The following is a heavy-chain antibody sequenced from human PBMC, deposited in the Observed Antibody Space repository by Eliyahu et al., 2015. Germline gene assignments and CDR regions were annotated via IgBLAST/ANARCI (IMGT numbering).Heavy chain of an antibody. D-gene: IGHD5-18*01. Sequence: QVQLVESGGGVVQPGGSLRLSCAASGFTFSSYGMHWVRQAPGKGVEGGAVIRYDGSNKYYADSVKGRFTTSRDNSKNTLYLQMNSLRAEDTAVYYCARNAPWIQLWFPHGGQGTLVTVSS. CDR3: ARNAPWIQLWFPH. V-gene: IGHV3-30*02. CDR1: GFTFSSYG. CDR2: IRYDGSNK. J-gene: IGHJ4*02.